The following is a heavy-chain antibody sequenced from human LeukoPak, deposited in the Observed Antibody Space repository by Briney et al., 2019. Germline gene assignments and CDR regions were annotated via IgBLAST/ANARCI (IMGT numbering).Heavy chain of an antibody. Sequence: PSQTLSLTCTVSSGSISSGNYHWSWIRQHPGKGLEWIGYIHHSGSAYYNLSLKSRVTMSVDTSKNQISLNLTSVTAADTAVYYCARDRSLSSYGDYGLDVWGQGTTVTVSS. CDR3: ARDRSLSSYGDYGLDV. D-gene: IGHD4-17*01. CDR2: IHHSGSA. CDR1: SGSISSGNYH. J-gene: IGHJ6*02. V-gene: IGHV4-31*03.